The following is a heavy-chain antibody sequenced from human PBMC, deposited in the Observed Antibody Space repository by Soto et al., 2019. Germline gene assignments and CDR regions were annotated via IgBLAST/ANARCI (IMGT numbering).Heavy chain of an antibody. J-gene: IGHJ6*02. CDR2: IIPIFGTA. CDR3: ARSRSSGYYFRYYYYYGMDV. Sequence: SVKVSCKASGGTFSSYAISWVRQAPGQGLEWMGGIIPIFGTANYAQKFQGRVTITADESTSTAYMELSSLRSEDTAVYYCARSRSSGYYFRYYYYYGMDVLGQGTTVTVSS. CDR1: GGTFSSYA. D-gene: IGHD3-22*01. V-gene: IGHV1-69*13.